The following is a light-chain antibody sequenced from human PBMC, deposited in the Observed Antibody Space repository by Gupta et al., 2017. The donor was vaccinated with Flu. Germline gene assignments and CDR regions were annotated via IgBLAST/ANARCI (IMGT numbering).Light chain of an antibody. J-gene: IGKJ2*01. CDR1: HSVSSSY. Sequence: ESALTQSPATLSLSPGERATLSCRASHSVSSSYLAWYQQKPGQAPRLLIYGASSRATGIPDRFSGSGSGTDFTLTISRLEPEDFAVYYCQQYGSSPGTFGQGTKLEIK. V-gene: IGKV3-20*01. CDR3: QQYGSSPGT. CDR2: GAS.